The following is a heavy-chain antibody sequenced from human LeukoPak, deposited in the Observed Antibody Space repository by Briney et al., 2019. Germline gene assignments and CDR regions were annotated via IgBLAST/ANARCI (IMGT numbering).Heavy chain of an antibody. J-gene: IGHJ6*04. CDR3: ARNYGSGSYLDYYYGMDV. Sequence: GGSLRLSCAASGFTFSSYSMNWVRQAPGKGLGRVSSISSSSSYIYYADSVKGRFTISRDNAKNSLYLQMHSLRADDTAVYYCARNYGSGSYLDYYYGMDVWGKGTTVTVSS. CDR1: GFTFSSYS. V-gene: IGHV3-21*06. CDR2: ISSSSSYI. D-gene: IGHD3-10*01.